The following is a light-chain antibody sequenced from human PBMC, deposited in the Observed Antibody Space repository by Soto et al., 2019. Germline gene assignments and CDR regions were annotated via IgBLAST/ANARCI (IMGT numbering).Light chain of an antibody. CDR3: QQYVGSPPWT. V-gene: IGKV3-20*01. CDR2: GAS. Sequence: EIVLTQSPGTLSVSPGERATLSCRASQSMSGKYLAWYQQQPGQAPRLLIYGASSRSTGIPDRFSGSGSGTDFTLTISRLESEEFAVYYCQQYVGSPPWTFGQGTKVEVK. J-gene: IGKJ1*01. CDR1: QSMSGKY.